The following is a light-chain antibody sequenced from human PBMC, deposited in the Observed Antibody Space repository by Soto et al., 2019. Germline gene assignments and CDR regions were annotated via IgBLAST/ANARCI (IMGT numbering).Light chain of an antibody. CDR3: QQYDNSPWT. CDR2: GAS. Sequence: EIVLTQSPGTLSLSPGERATLSCRASQSVTSNYLVWYQQKHGQAPRALIYGASSSATGILDRFSGSGSGTDFTLTISRMGPEDFAVYYCQQYDNSPWTFGQGTKVEIK. V-gene: IGKV3-20*01. CDR1: QSVTSNY. J-gene: IGKJ1*01.